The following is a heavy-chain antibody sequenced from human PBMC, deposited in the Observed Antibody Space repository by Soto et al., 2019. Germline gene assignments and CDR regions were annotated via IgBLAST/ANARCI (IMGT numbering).Heavy chain of an antibody. CDR3: ARGPPKWGFDY. J-gene: IGHJ4*02. D-gene: IGHD7-27*01. V-gene: IGHV1-8*01. CDR2: MSSSSGHT. Sequence: QVQLVQSGAEVKEPGASVKVSCKASGYTFTSYDFNWVRQATGQGPEWMGWMSSSSGHTGYAQKVQGRVTMTRNTSISTAYMELSSLRSDDTAVYYCARGPPKWGFDYWGQGVLVTVSS. CDR1: GYTFTSYD.